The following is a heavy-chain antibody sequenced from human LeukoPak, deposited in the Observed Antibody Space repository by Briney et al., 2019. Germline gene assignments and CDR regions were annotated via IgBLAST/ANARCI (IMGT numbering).Heavy chain of an antibody. D-gene: IGHD3-3*01. J-gene: IGHJ4*02. CDR3: ALQDTIFGVVINALDY. CDR2: INSDGSST. V-gene: IGHV3-74*01. CDR1: GFTFSSYW. Sequence: PGGSVRLSCAASGFTFSSYWMHCVRQAPGKGLVWVSRINSDGSSTSYEDSVKGRFTIYRDNAKNTLYLQMNSLSGEDTAVYYCALQDTIFGVVINALDYWGQGTLVTVSS.